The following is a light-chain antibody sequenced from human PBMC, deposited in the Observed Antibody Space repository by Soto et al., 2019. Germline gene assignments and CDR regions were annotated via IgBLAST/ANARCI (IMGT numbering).Light chain of an antibody. CDR1: QDISHS. J-gene: IGKJ1*01. V-gene: IGKV1-39*01. CDR2: AAS. CDR3: QQYNSYSWT. Sequence: DIQVTQSASSLSASVGDRVTISCQASQDISHSLNWYQQKPGKAPKLLIYAASSLQSGVPSRFSGSGSGTDFTLPISSLQPEDFATYYCQQYNSYSWTFGQGTKVDIK.